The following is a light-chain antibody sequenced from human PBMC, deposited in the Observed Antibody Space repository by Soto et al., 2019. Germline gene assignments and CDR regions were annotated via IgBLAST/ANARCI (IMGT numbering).Light chain of an antibody. V-gene: IGKV1-5*03. CDR2: KAS. J-gene: IGKJ1*01. Sequence: DIQMTQSPASVSASLGDTVTITCRASQGISNYLAWYQQKPGKAPKLLIYKASSLESGVPSRFSGSGSGTEFTLTISSLQPDDFATYYCQQYNIYSWTFGQGTKVDIK. CDR3: QQYNIYSWT. CDR1: QGISNY.